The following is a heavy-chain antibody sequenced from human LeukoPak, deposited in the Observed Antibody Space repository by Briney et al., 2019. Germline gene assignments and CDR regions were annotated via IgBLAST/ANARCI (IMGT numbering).Heavy chain of an antibody. CDR2: IYMDGSFA. D-gene: IGHD1-26*01. Sequence: GGSLRLSCAASGFTFTTYAMSWVRQAPGKGLEWVSGIYMDGSFARYADSVNGRFTISRDNAENTLYLQMNSLRAEDTAVYYCTRESGSFDSWGQGTLVTVSS. CDR1: GFTFTTYA. J-gene: IGHJ4*02. V-gene: IGHV3-74*01. CDR3: TRESGSFDS.